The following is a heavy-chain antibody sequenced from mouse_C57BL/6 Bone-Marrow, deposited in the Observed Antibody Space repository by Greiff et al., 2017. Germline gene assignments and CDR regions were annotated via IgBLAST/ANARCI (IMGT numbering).Heavy chain of an antibody. CDR2: ISDGGSYT. Sequence: VHVKQSGGGLVKPGGSLKLSCAASGFTFSSYAMSWVRQTPEKRLEWVATISDGGSYTYYPDNVKGRFTISRDNAKNNLYLQMSHLKSEDTAMYYCARPSYWGQGTLVTVSA. CDR1: GFTFSSYA. V-gene: IGHV5-4*01. CDR3: ARPSY. J-gene: IGHJ3*01.